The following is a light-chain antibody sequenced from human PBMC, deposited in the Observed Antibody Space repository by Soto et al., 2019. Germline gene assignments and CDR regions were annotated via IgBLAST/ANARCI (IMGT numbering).Light chain of an antibody. CDR3: QQYHSDPIT. Sequence: AIRITQSPSSLSASTGDRVTITCRASQGISSYLAWYQQKPGKAPKLLIYAASTLQSGVPSRFSGSGSGTDFTLTISSLQAEDVAVYYCQQYHSDPITFGQGTRLEIK. J-gene: IGKJ5*01. V-gene: IGKV1-8*01. CDR2: AAS. CDR1: QGISSY.